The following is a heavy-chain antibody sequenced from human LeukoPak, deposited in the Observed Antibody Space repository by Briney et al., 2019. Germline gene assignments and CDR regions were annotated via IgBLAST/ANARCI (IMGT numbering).Heavy chain of an antibody. Sequence: AGGSLRLSCAASGFTFSSYWMSWVRQAPGKGPEWVANIKQDGSEKYYVDSVKGRFTISRDNAKNSLYLQMNSLRAEDTAVYYCARGTLGYCSSTSCYSLWDYWGQGTLVTVSS. D-gene: IGHD2-2*01. V-gene: IGHV3-7*01. J-gene: IGHJ4*02. CDR2: IKQDGSEK. CDR3: ARGTLGYCSSTSCYSLWDY. CDR1: GFTFSSYW.